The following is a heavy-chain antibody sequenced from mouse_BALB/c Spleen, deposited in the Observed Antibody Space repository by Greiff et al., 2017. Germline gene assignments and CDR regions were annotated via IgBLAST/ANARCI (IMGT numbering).Heavy chain of an antibody. CDR2: ISTYYGDA. CDR1: GYTFTDYA. J-gene: IGHJ3*01. D-gene: IGHD1-1*01. Sequence: QVQLQQSGAELVRPGVSVKISCKGSGYTFTDYAMHWVKQSHAKSLEWIGVISTYYGDASYNQKFKGKATMTVDKSSSTAYMELARLTSEDSAIYYCARVYGSSSWFAYWGQGTLVTVSA. CDR3: ARVYGSSSWFAY. V-gene: IGHV1S137*01.